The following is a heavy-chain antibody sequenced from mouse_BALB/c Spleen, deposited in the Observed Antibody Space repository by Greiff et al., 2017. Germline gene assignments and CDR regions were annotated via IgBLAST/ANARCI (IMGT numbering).Heavy chain of an antibody. Sequence: EVMLVESGGGLVKLGGSLKLSCAASGFTFSSYYMSWVRQTPEKRLELVAAINSNGGSTYYPDTVKGRFTISRDNAKNTLYLQMSSLKSEDTALYYCARHDYGSSSAWFAYWGQGTLVTVSA. D-gene: IGHD1-1*01. CDR1: GFTFSSYY. CDR2: INSNGGST. CDR3: ARHDYGSSSAWFAY. V-gene: IGHV5-6-2*01. J-gene: IGHJ3*01.